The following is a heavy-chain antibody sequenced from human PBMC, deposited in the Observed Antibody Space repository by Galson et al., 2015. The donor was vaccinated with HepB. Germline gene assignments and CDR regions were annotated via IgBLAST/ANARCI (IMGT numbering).Heavy chain of an antibody. V-gene: IGHV1-46*01. J-gene: IGHJ5*02. CDR2: INPSGGST. Sequence: SVKVSCKASGYTFTSYYMHWVRQAPGQGLEWMGIINPSGGSTSYEQKFQGRVTMTRDTSTSTVYMEPSSLRSEDTAVYYCARDNSGSNIDPWGQGTLVTVSS. CDR3: ARDNSGSNIDP. D-gene: IGHD1-26*01. CDR1: GYTFTSYY.